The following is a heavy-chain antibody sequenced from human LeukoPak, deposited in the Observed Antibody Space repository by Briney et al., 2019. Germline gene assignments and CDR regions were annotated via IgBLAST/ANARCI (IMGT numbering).Heavy chain of an antibody. V-gene: IGHV3-15*01. CDR1: GFTFSNAW. Sequence: PGGSLRLSCAASGFTFSNAWMSWVRQAPGKGLEWVGRIKSKTDGGTTDYAAPVKGRFTISRDDSKNTLYLQMNSLKTEDTAVYYCTTTPLIAAAGTDLDYWGQGTLVTVSS. CDR2: IKSKTDGGTT. CDR3: TTTPLIAAAGTDLDY. J-gene: IGHJ4*02. D-gene: IGHD6-13*01.